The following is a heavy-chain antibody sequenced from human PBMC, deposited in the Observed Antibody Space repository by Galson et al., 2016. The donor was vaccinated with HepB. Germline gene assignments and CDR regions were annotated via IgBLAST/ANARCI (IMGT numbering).Heavy chain of an antibody. Sequence: SLRLSCAASGFTFSIYGMHWVRQAPGKGLEWVAVISYDGSNKYYADSVKGRFTISRDNSKNTLFLQMNSLRAEDTAVYYCAKGGGYYDSSAYSTTEFGPRGQGTLVTVPP. CDR2: ISYDGSNK. J-gene: IGHJ5*02. CDR1: GFTFSIYG. CDR3: AKGGGYYDSSAYSTTEFGP. V-gene: IGHV3-30*18. D-gene: IGHD3-22*01.